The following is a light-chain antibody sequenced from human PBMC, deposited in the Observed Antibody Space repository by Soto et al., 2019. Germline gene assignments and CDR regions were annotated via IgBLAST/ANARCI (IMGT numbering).Light chain of an antibody. V-gene: IGLV2-14*03. J-gene: IGLJ1*01. CDR2: EVS. Sequence: QSALTQPASVSGSPGQSIAISCTGTSSDVGAYDYVSWYQQHPDKAPKLMIYEVSNRPSGVSNRFSGSKSVNTATLTISGLQAEDEADYYCSSFTRSSIRVFGTGTKVTVL. CDR1: SSDVGAYDY. CDR3: SSFTRSSIRV.